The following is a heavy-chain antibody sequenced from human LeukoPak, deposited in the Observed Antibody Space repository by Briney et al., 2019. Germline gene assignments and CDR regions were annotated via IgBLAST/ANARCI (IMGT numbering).Heavy chain of an antibody. CDR2: IIPIFGTA. Sequence: SVKVSCKASGGTSSSYAISWVRQAPGQGLEWMGGIIPIFGTANYAQKFQGRVTITADESTSTAYMELSSLRSEDTAVYYCARGAYGDYLFDYWGQGTLVTVSS. V-gene: IGHV1-69*13. CDR1: GGTSSSYA. J-gene: IGHJ4*02. D-gene: IGHD4-17*01. CDR3: ARGAYGDYLFDY.